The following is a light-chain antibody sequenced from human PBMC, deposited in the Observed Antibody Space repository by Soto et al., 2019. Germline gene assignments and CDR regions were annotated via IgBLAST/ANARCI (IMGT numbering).Light chain of an antibody. CDR1: SSDVGGFEY. CDR2: DVT. CDR3: GSITRSSTSV. J-gene: IGLJ1*01. V-gene: IGLV2-14*01. Sequence: QSVLSQPASVSGSPGQSITISCPGTSSDVGGFEYVSWYQHQPGKAPKLIIYDVTKRPSGVSNRFSGSKSGNTASLTISGIQAEDEGDYYCGSITRSSTSVFGTGTKVTVL.